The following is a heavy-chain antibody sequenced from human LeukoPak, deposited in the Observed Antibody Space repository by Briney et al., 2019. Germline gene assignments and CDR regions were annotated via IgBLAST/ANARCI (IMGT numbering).Heavy chain of an antibody. J-gene: IGHJ5*02. CDR2: INHSGST. CDR1: GGSFSGYY. CDR3: ARAKTRYSSSWFRTAFDP. Sequence: SETLSLTCAVYGGSFSGYYWSWIRQPPGKGLEWIGEINHSGSTNYNPSLKSRVTISVDTSKNQFSLKLSSVTAADTAVYYCARAKTRYSSSWFRTAFDPWGQGTLVTVSS. V-gene: IGHV4-34*01. D-gene: IGHD6-13*01.